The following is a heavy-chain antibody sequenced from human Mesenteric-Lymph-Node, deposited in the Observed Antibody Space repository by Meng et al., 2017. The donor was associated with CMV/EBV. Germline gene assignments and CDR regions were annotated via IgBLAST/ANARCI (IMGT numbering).Heavy chain of an antibody. D-gene: IGHD3-3*01. J-gene: IGHJ5*02. CDR1: GYPFTSYY. Sequence: SGYPFTSYYMPWVRQAPGQGLEWMGIINPSGGSTSYAQKFQGRVTMTRDTSTSTVYMELSSLRSEDTAVYYCARAPITIFGRNWFDPWGQGTLVTVSS. CDR2: INPSGGST. CDR3: ARAPITIFGRNWFDP. V-gene: IGHV1-46*01.